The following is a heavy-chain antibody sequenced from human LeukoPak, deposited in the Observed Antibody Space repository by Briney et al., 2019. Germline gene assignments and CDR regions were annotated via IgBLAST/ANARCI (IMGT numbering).Heavy chain of an antibody. CDR2: INSDGTST. V-gene: IGHV3-74*01. J-gene: IGHJ4*02. Sequence: PGGSLRLSCAASGFTFSSYWMHWVRQGPGKGLVWVSRINSDGTSTNYADSVKGRFTISRDNAKNTLYLQMNSLRAEDTAVYYCARGNYGDYIIDYWGQGTLVTVSS. CDR1: GFTFSSYW. CDR3: ARGNYGDYIIDY. D-gene: IGHD4-17*01.